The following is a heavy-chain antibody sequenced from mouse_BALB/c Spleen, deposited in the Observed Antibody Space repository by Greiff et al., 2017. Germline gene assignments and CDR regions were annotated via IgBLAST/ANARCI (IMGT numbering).Heavy chain of an antibody. CDR1: GFTFSSFG. D-gene: IGHD1-1*01. CDR2: ISSGISTI. Sequence: EVKLQESGGGLVQPGGSLKLSCAASGFTFSSFGMHWVRQAPEKGLEWVAYISSGISTIYYADTVKGRFTISRDNPKNTLFLQMTSLRSEDTAMYYCARSSRYYAMDYWGQGTSVTVSS. CDR3: ARSSRYYAMDY. V-gene: IGHV5-17*02. J-gene: IGHJ4*01.